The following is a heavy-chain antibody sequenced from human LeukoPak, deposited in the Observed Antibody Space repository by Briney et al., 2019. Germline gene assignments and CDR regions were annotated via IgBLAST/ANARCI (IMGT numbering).Heavy chain of an antibody. J-gene: IGHJ5*02. CDR3: SRVQTQSGWFDP. V-gene: IGHV6-1*01. D-gene: IGHD4-23*01. CDR1: GDSVSSNSAT. CDR2: TYDRSKWHN. Sequence: SQTLSLTCAISGDSVSSNSATWNWIRQSPSRGLEWLGRTYDRSKWHNDYAASVKGRITINSDTSKNQFSLEVNSVTPEDTAVYYCSRVQTQSGWFDPWGQGTLVTVSS.